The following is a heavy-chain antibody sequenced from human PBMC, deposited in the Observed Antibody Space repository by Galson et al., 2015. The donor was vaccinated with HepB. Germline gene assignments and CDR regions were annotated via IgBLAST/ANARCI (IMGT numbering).Heavy chain of an antibody. CDR1: GFTFDDYT. CDR2: ISWDGGST. Sequence: SLRLSCAASGFTFDDYTMHWVRQAPGKGLEWVSLISWDGGSTYYADSVKGRFTISRDNSKNSLYLQMNSLRTEDTALYYCAKDSTPYGGHSANRLYYYGMDVWGQGTTVTVSS. D-gene: IGHD4-17*01. J-gene: IGHJ6*02. CDR3: AKDSTPYGGHSANRLYYYGMDV. V-gene: IGHV3-43*01.